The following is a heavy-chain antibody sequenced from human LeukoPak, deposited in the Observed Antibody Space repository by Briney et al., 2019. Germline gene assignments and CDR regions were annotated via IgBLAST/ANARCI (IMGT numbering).Heavy chain of an antibody. V-gene: IGHV3-23*01. CDR1: GFTFGSYA. CDR3: ARESPSGSFDY. Sequence: GGSLRLSCAASGFTFGSYAMYWVRQAPGKGLEWVSGIFGSGGSSHYADSVKGRFTISRDNSKNTVYLQMDSLRVEDTAVYYCARESPSGSFDYWGQGTLVTVSS. D-gene: IGHD6-25*01. CDR2: IFGSGGSS. J-gene: IGHJ4*02.